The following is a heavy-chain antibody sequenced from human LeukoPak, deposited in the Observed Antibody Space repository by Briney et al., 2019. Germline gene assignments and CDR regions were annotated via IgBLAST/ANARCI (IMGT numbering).Heavy chain of an antibody. CDR2: ISYDGSNK. J-gene: IGHJ5*02. CDR1: GFTFSSYA. V-gene: IGHV3-30-3*01. D-gene: IGHD3-3*01. CDR3: ARGGIYDRYNWFDP. Sequence: GRSLRLSCAASGFTFSSYAMHWVRQAPGKGLAGVAVISYDGSNKYYADSVKGRFTISRDNSKNTLYLQMNSLRAEDTAVYYCARGGIYDRYNWFDPWGQGTLVTVSS.